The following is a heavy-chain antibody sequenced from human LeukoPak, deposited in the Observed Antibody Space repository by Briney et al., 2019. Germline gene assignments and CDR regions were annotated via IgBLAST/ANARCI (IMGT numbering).Heavy chain of an antibody. CDR1: GGSISSYY. CDR2: IYYSGST. D-gene: IGHD3-10*01. Sequence: SETLSLTCTVSGGSISSYYWSWIRQPPGKGLEWIGYIYYSGSTNYNPSLKSRVTISVDTSKNQFSLKLSSVTAADTAVYYCARTMVRGVIYVNWFDPWGQGTLVTVSP. CDR3: ARTMVRGVIYVNWFDP. J-gene: IGHJ5*02. V-gene: IGHV4-59*08.